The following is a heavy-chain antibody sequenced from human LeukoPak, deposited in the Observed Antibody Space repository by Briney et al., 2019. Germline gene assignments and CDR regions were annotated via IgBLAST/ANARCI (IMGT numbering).Heavy chain of an antibody. D-gene: IGHD3-10*01. J-gene: IGHJ4*02. CDR1: GGSISSNDYY. CDR3: ARETHDPTMVRGVVDY. CDR2: IYYSGST. V-gene: IGHV4-30-4*01. Sequence: PSQTLSLTFTVSGGSISSNDYYWSWIRQPPGKGLEWIGYIYYSGSTYYNPSLKSRLTISADTSKNQFSLKLRSVTAADTAVYYCARETHDPTMVRGVVDYWGRGTLVTVSS.